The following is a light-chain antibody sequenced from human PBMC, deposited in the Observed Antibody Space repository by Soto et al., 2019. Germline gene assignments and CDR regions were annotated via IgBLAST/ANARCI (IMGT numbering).Light chain of an antibody. CDR1: SSDVGGYIY. V-gene: IGLV2-14*01. J-gene: IGLJ1*01. Sequence: QSALAQPASVSGSPRQPITIYCTGTSSDVGGYIYVSWYQQHPGKAPKLMIYDVTSRHSGVSYRFSGSKPGNQASLPIPGLQAEDEADYYCSSYTSSSSYVFGTGTKVTVL. CDR2: DVT. CDR3: SSYTSSSSYV.